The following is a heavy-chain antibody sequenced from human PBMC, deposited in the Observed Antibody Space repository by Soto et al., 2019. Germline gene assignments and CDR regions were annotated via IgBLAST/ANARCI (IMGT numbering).Heavy chain of an antibody. D-gene: IGHD6-19*01. CDR1: GYSSRSSDW. Sequence: TKTLSLTCVVYGYSSRSSDWWGWIRQPPGKGLEWIGYITHGGSTNYNPSLKRRVTMSVDPSKNQFSLNLTSVTAVDTAVYYCARMAVTTFYYYAMDVWGQGTTVTVSS. CDR2: ITHGGST. V-gene: IGHV4-28*01. CDR3: ARMAVTTFYYYAMDV. J-gene: IGHJ6*02.